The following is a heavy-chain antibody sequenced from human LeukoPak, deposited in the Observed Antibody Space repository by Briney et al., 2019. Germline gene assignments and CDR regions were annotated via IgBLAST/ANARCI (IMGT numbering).Heavy chain of an antibody. CDR3: ARGDYDFWSGYLRWFDP. V-gene: IGHV4-30-2*01. D-gene: IGHD3-3*01. CDR1: GGSISIGGYS. Sequence: PSETLSLTCAVSGGSISIGGYSWSWIRQPPGKGLEWIGYIYHSGSTYYNPSLKSRVTISVDRSKNQFSLKLSSVTAADTAVYYCARGDYDFWSGYLRWFDPWGQGTLVTVSS. CDR2: IYHSGST. J-gene: IGHJ5*02.